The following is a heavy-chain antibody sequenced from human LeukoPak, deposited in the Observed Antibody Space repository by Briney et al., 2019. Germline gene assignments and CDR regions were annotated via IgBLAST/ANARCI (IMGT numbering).Heavy chain of an antibody. CDR1: GLRFSDYY. Sequence: PGGSLRLSCAASGLRFSDYYVSWIRQAPGKGLQWVSYISSGGDIMHYADSVKGRFIVSRDNSKNTVYLQLNSLRAEDTAVYYCARDGLAAATLHWCFDLWGRGTLVTVSS. D-gene: IGHD2-15*01. V-gene: IGHV3-11*04. CDR2: ISSGGDIM. J-gene: IGHJ2*01. CDR3: ARDGLAAATLHWCFDL.